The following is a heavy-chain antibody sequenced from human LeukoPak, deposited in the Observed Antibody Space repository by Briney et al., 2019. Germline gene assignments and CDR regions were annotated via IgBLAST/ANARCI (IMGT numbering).Heavy chain of an antibody. CDR2: IYYSGST. Sequence: PSETLSLTCAVYGGSFSSYYWGWIRQPPGKGLEWIGSIYYSGSTYYNPSLKSRVTISVDTSKNQFSLKLSSVTAADTAVYYCARDHKGDAFDIWGQGTMVTVSS. J-gene: IGHJ3*02. CDR3: ARDHKGDAFDI. V-gene: IGHV4-39*07. CDR1: GGSFSSYY.